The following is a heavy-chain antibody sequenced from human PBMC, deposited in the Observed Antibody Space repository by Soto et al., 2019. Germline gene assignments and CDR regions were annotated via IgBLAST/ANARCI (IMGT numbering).Heavy chain of an antibody. J-gene: IGHJ4*02. Sequence: HPGGSLRLSCEASGFTFSNYAVTWVRQAPGKGLEWVSTISGSGGSTYYADSVKGRFTISRDNSKNTLYLQMNSLRAEDTAVYYCAKDLGYCISTSCPNYSGQGTLVTVSS. D-gene: IGHD2-2*01. V-gene: IGHV3-23*01. CDR2: ISGSGGST. CDR3: AKDLGYCISTSCPNY. CDR1: GFTFSNYA.